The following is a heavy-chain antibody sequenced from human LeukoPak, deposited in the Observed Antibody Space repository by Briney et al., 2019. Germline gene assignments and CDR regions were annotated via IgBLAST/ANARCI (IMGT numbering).Heavy chain of an antibody. V-gene: IGHV3-23*01. CDR3: AKWGDYDVLTGYYVSNY. CDR2: ITGSGGNT. Sequence: GGSLRLSCAASGCTFSNYAMSWVRQAPGKGLEWVSAITGSGGNTYYADSVKGRFTISRDNSKNTVFLQMNSLRAEDTAVYCCAKWGDYDVLTGYYVSNYWGQGTLVTVSS. CDR1: GCTFSNYA. D-gene: IGHD3-9*01. J-gene: IGHJ4*02.